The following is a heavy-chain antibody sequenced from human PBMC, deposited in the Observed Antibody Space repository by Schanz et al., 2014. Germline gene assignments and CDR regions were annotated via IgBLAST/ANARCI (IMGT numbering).Heavy chain of an antibody. Sequence: EVQLVESGGGLVQPGGSLRLSCAASGFSFSTHAMSWVRQAPGQGLEWVSGINTSGGSRYYAESVKGRFTISRDNSKNLVVLQMNSLRAEDTAVYFCARDGGRDGYNLAFDVWGQGTLVTVSS. CDR3: ARDGGRDGYNLAFDV. CDR2: INTSGGSR. J-gene: IGHJ3*01. V-gene: IGHV3-23*04. D-gene: IGHD5-12*01. CDR1: GFSFSTHA.